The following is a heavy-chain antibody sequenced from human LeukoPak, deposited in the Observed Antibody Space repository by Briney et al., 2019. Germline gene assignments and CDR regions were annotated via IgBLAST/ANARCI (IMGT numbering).Heavy chain of an antibody. D-gene: IGHD6-13*01. CDR1: GFTFSIYA. Sequence: GGSLRLSCAASGFTFSIYAMSWVRQAPGKGLEWVSAISGSGGSTYYADSVKGRFTISRDNSKNPLYLQMNSLRAEDTAVYYCAKDRWSRYSSSWPLAVYGMDVWGQETTVTVSS. CDR2: ISGSGGST. CDR3: AKDRWSRYSSSWPLAVYGMDV. V-gene: IGHV3-23*01. J-gene: IGHJ6*02.